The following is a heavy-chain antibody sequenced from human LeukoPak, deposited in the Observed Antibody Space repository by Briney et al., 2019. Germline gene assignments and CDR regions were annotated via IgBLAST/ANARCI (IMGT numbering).Heavy chain of an antibody. V-gene: IGHV4-59*01. J-gene: IGHJ4*02. D-gene: IGHD3-16*02. CDR3: ARGYYDYVWGSYRIHFDY. Sequence: SETLSLTCTVSGGSISIYYWSWIRQPPGKGLEWIGYIYYSGSTNYNPSLKSRVTISVDTSKNQFSLKLSSVTAADTAVYYCARGYYDYVWGSYRIHFDYWGQGTLVTVSS. CDR2: IYYSGST. CDR1: GGSISIYY.